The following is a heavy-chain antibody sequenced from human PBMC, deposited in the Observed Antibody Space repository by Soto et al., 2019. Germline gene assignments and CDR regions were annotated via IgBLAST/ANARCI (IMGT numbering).Heavy chain of an antibody. D-gene: IGHD4-17*01. Sequence: QVQLVESGGGVVQAGRSLRLSCAVSGIFFSSYGMHWVRQAPGKGLEWVALISHDGSSMFYADSVRGRFTISRDNSRDMVFLQMSRLRPEDTAFYYRMTPGSADLIDYWGQGTLVTVSS. V-gene: IGHV3-30*03. CDR3: MTPGSADLIDY. CDR1: GIFFSSYG. CDR2: ISHDGSSM. J-gene: IGHJ4*02.